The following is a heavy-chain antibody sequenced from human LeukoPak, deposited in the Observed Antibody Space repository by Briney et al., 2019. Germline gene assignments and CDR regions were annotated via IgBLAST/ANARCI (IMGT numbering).Heavy chain of an antibody. CDR3: ARAQDYGDYVGNNWFDP. J-gene: IGHJ5*02. CDR2: IYYSGST. Sequence: SETLSLTCTVSGGSVSSGSYYWSWIRQPPGKGLEWIGYIYYSGSTNYNPSLKSRVTISVDTSKNQFSLKLSSVTAADTAVYYCARAQDYGDYVGNNWFDPWGQGTLVTVSS. D-gene: IGHD4-17*01. CDR1: GGSVSSGSYY. V-gene: IGHV4-61*01.